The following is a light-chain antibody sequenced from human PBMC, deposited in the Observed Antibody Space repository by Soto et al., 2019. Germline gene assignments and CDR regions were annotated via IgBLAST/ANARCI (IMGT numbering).Light chain of an antibody. Sequence: DIQMTQSPSTLSASVGDRVTITCRASQRISYYLNWFQQKPGKAPKLLIYAASSLQSGVPSRFSGSGSGTDFTLTISSLQPEDFATXYXQQSYXTXITXGQRTRLAIK. CDR2: AAS. J-gene: IGKJ5*01. CDR3: QQSYXTXIT. V-gene: IGKV1-39*01. CDR1: QRISYY.